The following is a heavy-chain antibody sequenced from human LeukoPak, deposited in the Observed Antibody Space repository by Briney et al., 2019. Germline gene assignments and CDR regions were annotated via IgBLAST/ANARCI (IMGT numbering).Heavy chain of an antibody. Sequence: SETLSLTCIVSGGSISTYYWSWIRQPPGKGLEWIGYIYYSGSTNYNPSLKSRVTISVDTSKNQFSLKLSSVTAADTAVYYCARGRVGIDCSGGSCYDLGSIDFDYWGQGTLVTVSS. V-gene: IGHV4-59*12. J-gene: IGHJ4*02. CDR3: ARGRVGIDCSGGSCYDLGSIDFDY. CDR1: GGSISTYY. D-gene: IGHD2-15*01. CDR2: IYYSGST.